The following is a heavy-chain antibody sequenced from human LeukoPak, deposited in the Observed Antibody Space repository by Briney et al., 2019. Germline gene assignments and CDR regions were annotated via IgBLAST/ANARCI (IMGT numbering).Heavy chain of an antibody. J-gene: IGHJ5*02. Sequence: PGGSLRLSCAASGFTFSSYGMSWVRQAPGKGLEWVSSISSSSSYIYYADSVKGRFTISRDNAKSTLYVQMNSLRAEDTAVYYCAKDYGSGSYAFGPWGQGTLVTVSS. CDR2: ISSSSSYI. CDR3: AKDYGSGSYAFGP. V-gene: IGHV3-21*01. CDR1: GFTFSSYG. D-gene: IGHD3-10*01.